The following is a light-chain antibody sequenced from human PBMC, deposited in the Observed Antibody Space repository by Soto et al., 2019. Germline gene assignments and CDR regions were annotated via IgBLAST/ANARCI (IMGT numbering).Light chain of an antibody. J-gene: IGKJ1*01. CDR2: DAS. V-gene: IGKV3-20*01. Sequence: EIVLTQSPGSMSLSPGERATLSCRASQSVSSSYLAWYQQKPGQAPRLLIYDASSRATGIPDRFSGSGSGTDFTLTSSRLEPEDVAVYYCQQYGSSPQTCGQGTKVELQ. CDR1: QSVSSSY. CDR3: QQYGSSPQT.